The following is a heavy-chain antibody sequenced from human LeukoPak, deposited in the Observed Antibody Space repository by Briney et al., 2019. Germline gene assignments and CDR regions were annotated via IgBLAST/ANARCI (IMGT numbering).Heavy chain of an antibody. CDR3: ARAFTASSGFDP. V-gene: IGHV3-33*01. J-gene: IGHJ5*02. CDR2: IWYDGSNK. D-gene: IGHD2-21*02. Sequence: PEGSLRLSCAASGFTFSSYGMHWVRQAPGKGLEWVAVIWYDGSNKYYADSVKGRFTISRDNSKNTLYLQMNSLRAEDTAVYYCARAFTASSGFDPWGQGTLVTVSS. CDR1: GFTFSSYG.